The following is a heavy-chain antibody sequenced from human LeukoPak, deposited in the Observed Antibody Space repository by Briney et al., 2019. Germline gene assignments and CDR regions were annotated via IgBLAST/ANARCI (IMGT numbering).Heavy chain of an antibody. J-gene: IGHJ4*01. CDR3: ARPRLIGEVLDF. D-gene: IGHD3-10*01. Sequence: GGSLRLSCAASGFTFSNYNMSWVRQAPGKGLEWVANIKEDGSQKKYVDSVKGRFTISRDNAKNSLYLQMNSLRDEDTAVYYCARPRLIGEVLDFWGQGTLVTVSS. CDR2: IKEDGSQK. V-gene: IGHV3-7*01. CDR1: GFTFSNYN.